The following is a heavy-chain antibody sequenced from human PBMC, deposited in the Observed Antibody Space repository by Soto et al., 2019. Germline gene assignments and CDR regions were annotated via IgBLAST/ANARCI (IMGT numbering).Heavy chain of an antibody. CDR2: ISYDGSNK. D-gene: IGHD5-12*01. CDR3: ARGVEMATIFSAFDY. V-gene: IGHV3-30-3*01. CDR1: GFTFSSYA. J-gene: IGHJ4*02. Sequence: PGGSLRLSCAASGFTFSSYAMHWVRQAPGKGLEWVAVISYDGSNKYYADSVKGRFTISRDNSKNTLYLQMNSLRAEDTAVYYCARGVEMATIFSAFDYWGQGTLVTVSS.